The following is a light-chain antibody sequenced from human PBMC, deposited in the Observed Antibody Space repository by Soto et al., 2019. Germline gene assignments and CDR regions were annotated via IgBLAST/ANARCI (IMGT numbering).Light chain of an antibody. CDR2: ATS. J-gene: IGKJ4*01. V-gene: IGKV1D-16*01. Sequence: DVQMTQSPSSLSASVGDRVSITCRASQTINNWLAWYQQKPGKAPKSLIYATSTLQSGVPSRFSGSGSGADFTLTISSLQPEDFATYYCQQYNNFPPTFGGGTRVEIK. CDR3: QQYNNFPPT. CDR1: QTINNW.